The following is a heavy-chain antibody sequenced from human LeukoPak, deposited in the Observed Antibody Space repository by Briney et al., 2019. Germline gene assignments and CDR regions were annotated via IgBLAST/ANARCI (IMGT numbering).Heavy chain of an antibody. CDR1: GGSFSGYY. D-gene: IGHD2-8*01. V-gene: IGHV4-34*01. Sequence: SETLSLTCAVYGGSFSGYYWGWIRQPPGKGLEWIGEINHSGSTNYNPSLKSRVTISVDTSKNQFSLKLSSVTAADTAVYYCARGRGYCTNGVCYRYYYYYMDVWGKGTTVTVSS. CDR3: ARGRGYCTNGVCYRYYYYYMDV. J-gene: IGHJ6*03. CDR2: INHSGST.